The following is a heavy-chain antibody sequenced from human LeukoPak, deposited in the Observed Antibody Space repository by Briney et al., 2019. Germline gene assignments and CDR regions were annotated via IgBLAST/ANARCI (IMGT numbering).Heavy chain of an antibody. Sequence: SGPTLVNPTQTLTLTCTFSGFSLSTSGVGVGWIRQPPGKALEWLALIYWDGDKRYSPSLESSLTITKDTSKNQVVLAMTNVDPVDTATYYCAQTWKRITLVRGTFKGAYFDSWGQGTLVTVSS. CDR2: IYWDGDK. CDR1: GFSLSTSGVG. J-gene: IGHJ4*02. D-gene: IGHD3-10*01. CDR3: AQTWKRITLVRGTFKGAYFDS. V-gene: IGHV2-5*02.